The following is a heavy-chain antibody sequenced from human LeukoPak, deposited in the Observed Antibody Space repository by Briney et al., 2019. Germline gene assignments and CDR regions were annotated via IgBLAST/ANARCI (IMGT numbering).Heavy chain of an antibody. V-gene: IGHV4-39*07. Sequence: PSETLSLTCIVSGGSISSSSYYWGWLRQPPGTGLEWIGSIYYSGSTYYNPSLKSRVTISVDTSKNQFSLKLSSVTAADTAVYYCARDAPNDLYSNYYYYYMDVWGKGTTVTVSS. CDR2: IYYSGST. D-gene: IGHD3/OR15-3a*01. J-gene: IGHJ6*03. CDR3: ARDAPNDLYSNYYYYYMDV. CDR1: GGSISSSSYY.